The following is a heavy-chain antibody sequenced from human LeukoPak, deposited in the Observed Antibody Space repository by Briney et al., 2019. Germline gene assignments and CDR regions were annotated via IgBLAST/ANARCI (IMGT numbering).Heavy chain of an antibody. V-gene: IGHV3-48*02. J-gene: IGHJ4*02. CDR2: ISSSSSPI. CDR1: GFTFGNYI. CDR3: ARVNWNDAGSFDY. D-gene: IGHD1-20*01. Sequence: TGGSLRLSCAASGFTFGNYIMNWVRQAPGKGLEWLSYISSSSSPIYYADSVKGRFTISRDNAKNSLYLQMNSLRDEDTGVYYCARVNWNDAGSFDYWGQGTLVTVSS.